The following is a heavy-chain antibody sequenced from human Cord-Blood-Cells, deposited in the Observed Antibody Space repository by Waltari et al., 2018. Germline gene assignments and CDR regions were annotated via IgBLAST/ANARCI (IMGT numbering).Heavy chain of an antibody. V-gene: IGHV3-30-3*01. Sequence: QVQLVESGGGVVQPGRSLRLSCAAHGFTFSSYAMHWVRQAPGKGLEWVAVISYDGSNKYYADSVKGRFTISRDNSKNTLYLQMNSLRAEDTAVYYCARGGARGIDYWGQGTLVTVSS. CDR3: ARGGARGIDY. CDR1: GFTFSSYA. D-gene: IGHD6-6*01. CDR2: ISYDGSNK. J-gene: IGHJ4*02.